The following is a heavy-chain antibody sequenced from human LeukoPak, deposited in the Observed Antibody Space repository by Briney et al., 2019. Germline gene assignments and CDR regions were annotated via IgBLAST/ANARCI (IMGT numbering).Heavy chain of an antibody. D-gene: IGHD2-2*02. Sequence: KPSETLSLTCTVSGGSISSSSYYWGWIRQPPGKGLEWIGSIYYSGSTYYNPSLKSRVTISVDTSKNQFSLKLSSVTAADTAVYYCARHAIGANPTRWFDPWGQGTLVTVSS. CDR3: ARHAIGANPTRWFDP. V-gene: IGHV4-39*01. CDR2: IYYSGST. J-gene: IGHJ5*02. CDR1: GGSISSSSYY.